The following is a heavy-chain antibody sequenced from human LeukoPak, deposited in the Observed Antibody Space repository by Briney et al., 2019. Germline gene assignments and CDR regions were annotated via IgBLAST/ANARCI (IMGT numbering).Heavy chain of an antibody. CDR3: TTEDGVVIPHFDY. Sequence: GGSLRLSRAASGFTFSNAWMSWVRQAPGKGLEWVGRIKSKTDGGTTDYAAPVTGRFTISRDDSKNTLYLQMNSLKTEDTAVYYCTTEDGVVIPHFDYWGQGTLVTVSS. J-gene: IGHJ4*02. CDR1: GFTFSNAW. CDR2: IKSKTDGGTT. V-gene: IGHV3-15*01. D-gene: IGHD3-3*01.